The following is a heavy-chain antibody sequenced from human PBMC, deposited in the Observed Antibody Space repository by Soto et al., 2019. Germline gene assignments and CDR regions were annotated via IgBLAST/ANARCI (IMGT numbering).Heavy chain of an antibody. CDR1: GFTFSDYG. Sequence: PGGSLSLSCAASGFTFSDYGMIWVRQAPGKGPEWVANIRVDGSEKKYADSVKGRFTISRDNARNSLLLQMNSLRVGDTAVYYCVKDGGYCSSTSCYSPRNHYFDSWGQGALVTVS. CDR2: IRVDGSEK. D-gene: IGHD2-2*01. V-gene: IGHV3-7*03. CDR3: VKDGGYCSSTSCYSPRNHYFDS. J-gene: IGHJ4*02.